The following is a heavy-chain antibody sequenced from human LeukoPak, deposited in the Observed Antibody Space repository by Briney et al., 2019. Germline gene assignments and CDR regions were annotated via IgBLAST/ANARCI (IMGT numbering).Heavy chain of an antibody. V-gene: IGHV3-30-3*01. J-gene: IGHJ3*02. CDR3: ARGYNLGAFDI. Sequence: PGGSLRLSCAASGFTFSSYAMHWVRQAPGKGLEWVAVISYDGSNKYYADSVKGRFTISRDNSKNTLYLQMNSLRAEDTVVYYCARGYNLGAFDIWGQGTMVTVSS. CDR2: ISYDGSNK. CDR1: GFTFSSYA. D-gene: IGHD1-14*01.